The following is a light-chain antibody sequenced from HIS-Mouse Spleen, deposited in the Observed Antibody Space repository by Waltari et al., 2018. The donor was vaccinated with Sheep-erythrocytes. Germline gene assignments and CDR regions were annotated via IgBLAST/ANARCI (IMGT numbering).Light chain of an antibody. CDR3: CSYAGSSTPWV. V-gene: IGLV2-23*01. CDR1: SSDVGSYNL. J-gene: IGLJ3*02. Sequence: PGQSITISCTGTSSDVGSYNLVSWYQQHPGKAPKLMIYEGSKRPSGVSNRFPGSKSGNTASLTISGLQAEDEADYYCCSYAGSSTPWVFGGGTKLTVL. CDR2: EGS.